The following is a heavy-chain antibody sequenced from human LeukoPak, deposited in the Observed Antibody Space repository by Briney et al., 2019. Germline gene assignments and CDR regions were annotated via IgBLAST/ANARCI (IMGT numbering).Heavy chain of an antibody. Sequence: SETLSLTCTVSGGSISSYYWSWIRQPPGKGLEWIGYIYYSGSTNYNPSLKSRVTISVDTSKNQFSLKLSSVTAADTAVYYCARDRGYSYGYDAFDIWGQRTMVTVSS. CDR2: IYYSGST. D-gene: IGHD5-18*01. J-gene: IGHJ3*02. V-gene: IGHV4-59*01. CDR1: GGSISSYY. CDR3: ARDRGYSYGYDAFDI.